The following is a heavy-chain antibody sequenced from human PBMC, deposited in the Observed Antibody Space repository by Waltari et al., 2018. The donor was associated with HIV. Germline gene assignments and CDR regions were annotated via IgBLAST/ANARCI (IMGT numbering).Heavy chain of an antibody. J-gene: IGHJ4*02. CDR1: GYSISRGYY. CDR3: ARNTYYERSGYDF. V-gene: IGHV4-38-2*01. Sequence: QVQLQESGPGLVKSSETLSLTCAVSGYSISRGYYWGWIRQPPGKGLEWIGTIHHSGSYYYNPSLKSRVTISVDTSTNHFSLRLSSVTAADTAVYYCARNTYYERSGYDFWGQGYLVTVSS. D-gene: IGHD3-22*01. CDR2: IHHSGSY.